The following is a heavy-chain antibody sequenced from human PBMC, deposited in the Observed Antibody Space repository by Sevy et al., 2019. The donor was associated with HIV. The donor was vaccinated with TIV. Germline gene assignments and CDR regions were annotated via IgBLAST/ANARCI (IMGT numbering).Heavy chain of an antibody. D-gene: IGHD6-13*01. Sequence: GGSLRLSCAASGFTFSSYAMNWVRQAPGKGLEWVSSISSSSSHIYAQDSLKGRFTISGDNAKNSLFLQMNSLRAEDTAIYYCARVAADDPDFYYYGMDVWGQGTTVTVSS. CDR1: GFTFSSYA. J-gene: IGHJ6*02. V-gene: IGHV3-21*01. CDR2: ISSSSSHI. CDR3: ARVAADDPDFYYYGMDV.